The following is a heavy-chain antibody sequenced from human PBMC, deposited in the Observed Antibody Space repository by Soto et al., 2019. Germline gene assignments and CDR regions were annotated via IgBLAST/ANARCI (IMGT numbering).Heavy chain of an antibody. CDR2: ISGSGGST. CDR3: SNRRDAFDI. V-gene: IGHV3-23*01. CDR1: GFTFSIYA. Sequence: EVQLLESGGGLVQPGGSLRLSCAASGFTFSIYAMSWVRQAPGKGLEWVAGISGSGGSTYYAASVKGRFTISRDNSKNTLYLQMNSLRAEDTAVYYCSNRRDAFDIWGQGTMVTVSS. J-gene: IGHJ3*02.